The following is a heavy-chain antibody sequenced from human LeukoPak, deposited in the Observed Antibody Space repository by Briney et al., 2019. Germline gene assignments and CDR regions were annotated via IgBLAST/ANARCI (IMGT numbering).Heavy chain of an antibody. D-gene: IGHD6-19*01. V-gene: IGHV1-2*02. J-gene: IGHJ4*02. Sequence: GASVKVSCKASGYTFTGYYMHWVRQAPGQGLEWMGWINPNSGGTNYAQKFQGRVTMTRDTSISTAYMELSRLRSDDTAVYYCARGGPVSHSSGWYGYYFDYWGQGTLVTVSS. CDR2: INPNSGGT. CDR3: ARGGPVSHSSGWYGYYFDY. CDR1: GYTFTGYY.